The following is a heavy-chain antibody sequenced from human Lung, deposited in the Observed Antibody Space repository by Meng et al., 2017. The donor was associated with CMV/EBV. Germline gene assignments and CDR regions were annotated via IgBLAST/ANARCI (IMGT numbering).Heavy chain of an antibody. D-gene: IGHD3-3*01. CDR1: GFTFDDYG. Sequence: SCAASGFTFDDYGMSWVRQAPGKGLEWVSGINWNGGSTGYADSVKGRFTISRDNAKNSLYLQMNSLRAEDTALYYCARIYDFWSGSKGSAFDIWGQGTMVTVSS. CDR3: ARIYDFWSGSKGSAFDI. V-gene: IGHV3-20*04. CDR2: INWNGGST. J-gene: IGHJ3*02.